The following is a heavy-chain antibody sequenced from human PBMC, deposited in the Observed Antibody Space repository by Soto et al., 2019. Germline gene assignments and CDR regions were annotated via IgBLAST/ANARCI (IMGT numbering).Heavy chain of an antibody. CDR2: IYYDGSSE. D-gene: IGHD1-26*01. J-gene: IGHJ4*02. CDR1: GFTFSNHG. CDR3: ARGRGSGSFYQLDY. Sequence: QVQLVESGGGVVQPGRSLRLSCAASGFTFSNHGMHWVRQAPGKGLEWVARIYYDGSSEFYADSVKGRFNICRDSSKNTLYLQMNSLRAEDTAVYYCARGRGSGSFYQLDYWGQGTLVTVSP. V-gene: IGHV3-33*01.